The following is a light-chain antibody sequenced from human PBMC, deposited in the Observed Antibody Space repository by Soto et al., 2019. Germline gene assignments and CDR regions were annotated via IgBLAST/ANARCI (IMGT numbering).Light chain of an antibody. V-gene: IGKV3-20*01. CDR2: GAS. Sequence: EIVLAQSPGIVSLSPGERATLSCRASQTISGTSLAWYQQKPGQAPRLLIYGASSRATGIPDRFTGSGSATDFPLHISRLEPEDFGIYYWHQYGTSPLTFGGGTKVEIK. CDR3: HQYGTSPLT. CDR1: QTISGTS. J-gene: IGKJ4*01.